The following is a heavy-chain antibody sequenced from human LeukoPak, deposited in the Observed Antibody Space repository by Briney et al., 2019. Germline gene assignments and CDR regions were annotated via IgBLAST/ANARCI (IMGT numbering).Heavy chain of an antibody. Sequence: GGSLRLSCAASGFTGSNNYVSWVRQAPGKGLEWVAVISYDGSNKYYADSVKGRFTISRDNSKNTLYLQMNSLRAEDTAVYYCARDCLDCGGDWTLDYWGQGTLVTVSS. CDR1: GFTGSNNY. CDR3: ARDCLDCGGDWTLDY. CDR2: ISYDGSNK. D-gene: IGHD2-21*02. J-gene: IGHJ4*02. V-gene: IGHV3-30*03.